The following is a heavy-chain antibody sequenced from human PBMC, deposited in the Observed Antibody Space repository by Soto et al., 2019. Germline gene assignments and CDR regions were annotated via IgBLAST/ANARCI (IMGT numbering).Heavy chain of an antibody. Sequence: EVQLVESGGGLVQPGGSLRLSCAASGFTFSSYWMHWVRQGPGKGLVWVSRIKSDGSITNYAHSVKGRFTISRDNAKNTLYLQMNSLRVEDTAVYCCARSPYGVNWFDPWGQGTLVTVSS. CDR3: ARSPYGVNWFDP. CDR2: IKSDGSIT. CDR1: GFTFSSYW. D-gene: IGHD2-8*01. V-gene: IGHV3-74*01. J-gene: IGHJ5*02.